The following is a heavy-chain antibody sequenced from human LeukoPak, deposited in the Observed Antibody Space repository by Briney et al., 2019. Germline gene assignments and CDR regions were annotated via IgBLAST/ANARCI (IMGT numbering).Heavy chain of an antibody. D-gene: IGHD5-12*01. CDR2: ISGSGGST. CDR3: AKDLRSRLGYPDY. J-gene: IGHJ4*02. CDR1: GFTFSSYE. V-gene: IGHV3-23*01. Sequence: GGSLRLSCAASGFTFSSYEMNWVRQAPGKGLEWVSAISGSGGSTYYADSVKGRFTISRDNSKNTLYLQMNSLRAEDTAVYYCAKDLRSRLGYPDYWGQGTLVTVSS.